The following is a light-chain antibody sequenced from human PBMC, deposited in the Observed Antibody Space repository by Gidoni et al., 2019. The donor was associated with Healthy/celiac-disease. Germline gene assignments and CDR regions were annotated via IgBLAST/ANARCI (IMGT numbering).Light chain of an antibody. V-gene: IGKV1-27*01. CDR1: QGISNS. CDR3: QKYNSAPPIT. Sequence: IQMTPSPSSLSASVGDRVTITCRASQGISNSLAWYQQKPGKVPKLLIYAASSLQSGVPSRFSGSGSGTDFTLTISSLQPEDVATYYCQKYNSAPPITFXXXTRLEIK. CDR2: AAS. J-gene: IGKJ5*01.